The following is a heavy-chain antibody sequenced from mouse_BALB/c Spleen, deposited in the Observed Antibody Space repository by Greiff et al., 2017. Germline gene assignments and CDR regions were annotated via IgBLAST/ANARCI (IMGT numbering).Heavy chain of an antibody. V-gene: IGHV5-17*02. CDR1: GFTFSSFG. CDR2: ISSGSSTI. D-gene: IGHD1-1*01. CDR3: ARGVGNY. Sequence: EVNVVESGGGLVQPGGSRKLSCAASGFTFSSFGMHWGRQAPEKGLEWVAYISSGSSTIYYADTVKGRFTISRDNPKNTLFLQMTSLRSVDTAMYYCARGVGNYWGQGTNLTGSS. J-gene: IGHJ2*01.